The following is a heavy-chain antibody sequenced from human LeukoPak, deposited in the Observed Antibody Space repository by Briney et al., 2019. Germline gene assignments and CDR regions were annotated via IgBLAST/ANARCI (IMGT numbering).Heavy chain of an antibody. CDR3: AREDCSGGRCSSGYYYYGMDV. Sequence: EASVTVSFRASGYTFSIYGISWVRQAPGQGLEWVGWVTAYKGRTDYAQKFQGRVTMTTDTATSTAYMELRSLRSDDTAVYYCAREDCSGGRCSSGYYYYGMDVWGQGTTVTVSS. CDR1: GYTFSIYG. V-gene: IGHV1-18*01. J-gene: IGHJ6*02. CDR2: VTAYKGRT. D-gene: IGHD2-15*01.